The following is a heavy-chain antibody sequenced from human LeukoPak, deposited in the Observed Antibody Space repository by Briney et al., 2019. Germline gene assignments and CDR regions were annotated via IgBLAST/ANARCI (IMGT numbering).Heavy chain of an antibody. D-gene: IGHD2-21*02. Sequence: ASVKVSCKASGYTFTSYYMHWVRQAPGQGLEWMGIINPSGGSTSYAQKFQGRVTMTRDTSTSTVYMELSSLRSEDTAVYYCARAYCGGDCSNTPFDYWGQGTLVTVSS. CDR1: GYTFTSYY. V-gene: IGHV1-46*01. CDR3: ARAYCGGDCSNTPFDY. J-gene: IGHJ4*02. CDR2: INPSGGST.